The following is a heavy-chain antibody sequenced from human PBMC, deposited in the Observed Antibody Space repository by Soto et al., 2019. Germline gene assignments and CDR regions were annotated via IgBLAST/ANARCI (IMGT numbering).Heavy chain of an antibody. D-gene: IGHD2-8*02. CDR1: GFTFSTYA. J-gene: IGHJ4*02. CDR3: ATHVHCPREACYWHIDY. CDR2: ISSSGGDT. V-gene: IGHV3-23*01. Sequence: PGGSLRLSCAASGFTFSTYAMTWVRQTPGKGLEWVSAISSSGGDTYYADSVKGRFTISRDNSKNTLSLQMNSLRVEDAAVYYCATHVHCPREACYWHIDYWGQGTLVTVSS.